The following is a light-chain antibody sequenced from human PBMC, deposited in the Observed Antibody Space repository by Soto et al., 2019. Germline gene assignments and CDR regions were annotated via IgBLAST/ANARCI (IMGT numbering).Light chain of an antibody. Sequence: DIQMTQSPSALSASVGDRVTITCRASQTISTYLNWYQQKQGKAPNLLIYAASSLQSGVSSRFSGSRSGTDLTLSMSSLQSEHFASYYCQQSYSAPLTFGGGTNVEIK. CDR2: AAS. V-gene: IGKV1-39*01. J-gene: IGKJ4*01. CDR3: QQSYSAPLT. CDR1: QTISTY.